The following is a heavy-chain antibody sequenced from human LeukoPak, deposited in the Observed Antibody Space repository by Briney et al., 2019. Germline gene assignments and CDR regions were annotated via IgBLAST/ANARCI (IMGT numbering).Heavy chain of an antibody. V-gene: IGHV1-18*01. D-gene: IGHD2-15*01. J-gene: IGHJ6*03. CDR3: ARDPLCSGGSCYRKDYYYYYMDV. CDR2: ISAYNGNT. CDR1: GYTFTSYG. Sequence: ASVKVSCKASGYTFTSYGISWVRQAPGQGLEWMGWISAYNGNTNYAQKLQGRVTMTTDTSTSTAYMELRSLRSEDTAVYYCARDPLCSGGSCYRKDYYYYYMDVWGKGTTVTVSS.